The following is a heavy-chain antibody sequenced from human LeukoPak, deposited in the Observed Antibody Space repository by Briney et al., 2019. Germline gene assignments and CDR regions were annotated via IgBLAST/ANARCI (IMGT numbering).Heavy chain of an antibody. CDR1: GGSISSGDYY. Sequence: SETLSLTCTVSGGSISSGDYYWSWIRQPPGKGLEWIGYIYYTGNTYYNSALKSRLIILVDTSRNQFSLRLTSVTAADTAVYYCARYYYGSGSYEVKFDPWGQGTLVTVSS. D-gene: IGHD3-10*01. V-gene: IGHV4-30-4*01. CDR3: ARYYYGSGSYEVKFDP. CDR2: IYYTGNT. J-gene: IGHJ5*02.